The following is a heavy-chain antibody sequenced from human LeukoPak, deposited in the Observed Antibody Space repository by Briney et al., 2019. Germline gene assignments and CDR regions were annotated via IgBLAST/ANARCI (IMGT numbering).Heavy chain of an antibody. J-gene: IGHJ4*02. V-gene: IGHV3-64D*08. Sequence: PGGSLRLSCSASGFTFSSYAMHWVRRAPGKGLQYVSGISTNGVRTYYAESVKGRFTISRDNSKNTLYLQMSSLRAEDTAVYFCPLPTLGYWGQGALVTVSS. CDR3: PLPTLGY. CDR1: GFTFSSYA. D-gene: IGHD6-13*01. CDR2: ISTNGVRT.